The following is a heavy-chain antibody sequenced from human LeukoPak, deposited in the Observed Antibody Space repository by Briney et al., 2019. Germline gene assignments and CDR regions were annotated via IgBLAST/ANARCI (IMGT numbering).Heavy chain of an antibody. D-gene: IGHD3-3*01. CDR2: INPSGGST. V-gene: IGHV1-46*01. J-gene: IGHJ4*02. CDR1: GYTFTSYY. CDR3: ARDLIRRRITIFGVVSAEAFDY. Sequence: ASVKVSCKASGYTFTSYYVHWVRQAPGQGLEWMGIINPSGGSTSYAQKFQGRVTMTRDMSTSTVYMELSSLRSEDTAVYYCARDLIRRRITIFGVVSAEAFDYWGQGTLVTVSS.